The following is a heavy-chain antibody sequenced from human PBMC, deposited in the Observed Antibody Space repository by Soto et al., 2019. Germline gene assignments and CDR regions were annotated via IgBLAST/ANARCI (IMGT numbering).Heavy chain of an antibody. D-gene: IGHD2-8*01. CDR1: GGSISSGGYY. J-gene: IGHJ6*02. Sequence: PAETLSLTCTVSGGSISSGGYYWSWIRQHPGKGLEWIGYIYYSGSTYYNPSLKSRVTISVDTSKNQFSLKLSSVTAADTAVYYCAREWSFSDYYYGMDVWGQGTTVTVSS. CDR2: IYYSGST. V-gene: IGHV4-31*03. CDR3: AREWSFSDYYYGMDV.